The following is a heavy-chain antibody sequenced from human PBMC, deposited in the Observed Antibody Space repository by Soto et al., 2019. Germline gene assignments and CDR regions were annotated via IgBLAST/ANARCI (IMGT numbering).Heavy chain of an antibody. V-gene: IGHV4-31*03. CDR3: ARDPVRYLYWYHYGMDV. CDR2: IYYSGST. CDR1: GGSISSGGYY. D-gene: IGHD3-9*01. Sequence: QVQLQESGPGLVKPSQTLSLTCTVSGGSISSGGYYWSWIRQHPGKGLEWIGYIYYSGSTYYTPSLKSRVTNSVNTSKNQFSLKLSSVTAADTAGYYCARDPVRYLYWYHYGMDVWGQGTTVTVSS. J-gene: IGHJ6*02.